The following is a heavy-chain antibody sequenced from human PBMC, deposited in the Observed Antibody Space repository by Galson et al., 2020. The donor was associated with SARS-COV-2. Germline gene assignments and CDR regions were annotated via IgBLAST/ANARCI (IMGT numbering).Heavy chain of an antibody. CDR3: AACIVGATKREYYYYYGMDV. CDR1: GFTFSSYG. CDR2: ISYDGSNK. V-gene: IGHV3-30*03. Sequence: EMETGGSLRLSCAASGFTFSSYGMHWVRQAPGKGLEWVAVISYDGSNKYYADSVKGRFTISRDNSKNTLYLQMNSLRAEDTAVYYCAACIVGATKREYYYYYGMDVWGQGTTVTVSS. J-gene: IGHJ6*02. D-gene: IGHD1-26*01.